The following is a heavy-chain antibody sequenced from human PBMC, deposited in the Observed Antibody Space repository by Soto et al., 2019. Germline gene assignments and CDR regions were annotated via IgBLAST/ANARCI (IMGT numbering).Heavy chain of an antibody. CDR1: GGTFSSYA. CDR2: IIPIFGTA. Sequence: SVKVSWKASGGTFSSYAISWVRQAPGQGLEWMGGIIPIFGTANYAQKSQGRVTITADESTSTAYMELSSLRSEDTAVYYCARGADTGLWFGEPLGYWGQGTLVTVSS. D-gene: IGHD3-10*01. J-gene: IGHJ4*02. V-gene: IGHV1-69*13. CDR3: ARGADTGLWFGEPLGY.